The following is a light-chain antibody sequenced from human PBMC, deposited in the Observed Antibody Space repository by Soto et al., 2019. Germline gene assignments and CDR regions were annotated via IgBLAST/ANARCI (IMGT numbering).Light chain of an antibody. J-gene: IGKJ4*01. CDR2: ATS. CDR1: QGIGSD. Sequence: AIEMTQSPSSLSASVGDRVTITCRASQGIGSDLAWYQQRQGRAPNLLIYATSSVQNGVPSRCSGSGSGTDFTLTSNSLHPEDFGTYYCLQDHSYLTFGGGTKVEIK. CDR3: LQDHSYLT. V-gene: IGKV1-6*01.